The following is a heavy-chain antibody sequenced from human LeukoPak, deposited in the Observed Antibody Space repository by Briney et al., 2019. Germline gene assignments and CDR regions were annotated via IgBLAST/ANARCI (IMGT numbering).Heavy chain of an antibody. CDR2: IFNSDST. D-gene: IGHD2-21*02. J-gene: IGHJ4*02. CDR3: ATYCGGDCYPTDFDY. V-gene: IGHV3-53*01. CDR1: GFTVSGNY. Sequence: PGGSLRLSCAAPGFTVSGNYVTWVRQTPGKGLEWVSVIFNSDSTYYADSVKGRFTISRDNSKNTLYLQMNSLRAEDTAVYYCATYCGGDCYPTDFDYWGQGTLVTVSS.